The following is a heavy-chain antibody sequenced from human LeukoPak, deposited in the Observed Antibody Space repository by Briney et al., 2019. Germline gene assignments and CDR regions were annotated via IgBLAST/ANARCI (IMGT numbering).Heavy chain of an antibody. CDR3: AGTVSTRVAGAFDI. CDR1: GYTFTSYD. J-gene: IGHJ3*02. CDR2: MNPNSGNT. D-gene: IGHD6-19*01. Sequence: ASVKVSCKAPGYTFTSYDINWVRQATGQGLEWMGWMNPNSGNTGYAQKFQGRVTITRNTSISTAYMELSSLRSEDTAVYYCAGTVSTRVAGAFDIWGQGTMVTVSS. V-gene: IGHV1-8*03.